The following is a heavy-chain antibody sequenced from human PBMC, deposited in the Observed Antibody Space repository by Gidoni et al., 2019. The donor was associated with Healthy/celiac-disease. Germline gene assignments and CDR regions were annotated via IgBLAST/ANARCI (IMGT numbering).Heavy chain of an antibody. D-gene: IGHD1-1*01. V-gene: IGHV3-21*01. CDR3: ARGVLERRHKYWYCDL. CDR1: GFPCSSYS. J-gene: IGHJ2*01. CDR2: ISSSSSYI. Sequence: EVQLVESGGGLVKPGGSRRLSCAASGFPCSSYSMNWVRQAPGTGLEGVSAISSSSSYIGYADSVKGRFTSSRDNAKNSLYLQMNSLRAEDTAVYYCARGVLERRHKYWYCDLWGRGTLVTVSS.